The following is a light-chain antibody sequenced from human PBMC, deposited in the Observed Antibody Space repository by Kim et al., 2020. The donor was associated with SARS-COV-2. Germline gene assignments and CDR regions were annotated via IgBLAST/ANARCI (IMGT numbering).Light chain of an antibody. CDR3: QQSYSTPYT. Sequence: SASVGYIVTITCRASQGIRSYLNWYQQKPRKAPKLLIYAASSLQSGVPSRFSGSVSGTDFTLTISSLQPEDFATYYCQQSYSTPYTFGQGTKLEI. CDR1: QGIRSY. CDR2: AAS. J-gene: IGKJ2*01. V-gene: IGKV1-39*01.